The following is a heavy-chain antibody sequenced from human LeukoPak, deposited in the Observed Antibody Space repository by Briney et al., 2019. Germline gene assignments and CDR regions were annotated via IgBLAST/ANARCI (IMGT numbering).Heavy chain of an antibody. J-gene: IGHJ6*02. CDR1: GGSINNSSYY. CDR3: ARTDNYYYYGMDV. V-gene: IGHV4-39*01. CDR2: IYYSGST. Sequence: SETLSLTCTVSGGSINNSSYYWGWIRQPPGKGLEWIGSIYYSGSTYYNPSLKSRVTISVDTSKNQFSLKPSSVTAADTAVYYCARTDNYYYYGMDVWGQGTTVTVSS.